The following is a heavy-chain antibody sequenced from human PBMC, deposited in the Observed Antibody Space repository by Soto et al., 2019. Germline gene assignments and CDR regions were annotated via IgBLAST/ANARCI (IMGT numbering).Heavy chain of an antibody. CDR3: ARDRGGPPLRYYYGMDV. Sequence: QVQLVESGGGVVQPGRSLRLSCAASGFTLSSYGMHWVRQAPGKGLEWVAVIWYDGSNKYYADSVKGRFTISRDNSKNTLYLQMDSLRAEVTAVYYWARDRGGPPLRYYYGMDVWGQGTTVTVSS. J-gene: IGHJ6*02. CDR1: GFTLSSYG. D-gene: IGHD1-26*01. V-gene: IGHV3-33*01. CDR2: IWYDGSNK.